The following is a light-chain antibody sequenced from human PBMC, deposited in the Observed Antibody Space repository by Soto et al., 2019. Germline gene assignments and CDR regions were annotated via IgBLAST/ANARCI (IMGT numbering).Light chain of an antibody. V-gene: IGLV1-44*01. CDR1: SSNIGSHT. CDR3: ASWDDSLTGHVV. CDR2: SNN. Sequence: QLVLTQPPSASGTPGQRVTISFSGSSSNIGSHTVDWYQQIPGTAPKLLIDSNNQRPSGVPDRFSGSKSGTSASLAISGLRSEDEADYYCASWDDSLTGHVVFGGGTKLTVL. J-gene: IGLJ2*01.